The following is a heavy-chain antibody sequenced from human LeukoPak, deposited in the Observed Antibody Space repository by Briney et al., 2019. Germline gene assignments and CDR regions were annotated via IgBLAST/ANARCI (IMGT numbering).Heavy chain of an antibody. J-gene: IGHJ6*02. CDR2: IHYSGST. CDR1: GGSISDYY. CDR3: ARYDFWTGSSSVGAMDV. D-gene: IGHD3-3*01. V-gene: IGHV4-59*01. Sequence: SETLSLTCTVSGGSISDYYWNWIRQPPGKGLEWIGNIHYSGSTNYNPSLKSRVTISVDTSKNQFSLKLSSVTAADTAVYFCARYDFWTGSSSVGAMDVWGQGTTVTVPS.